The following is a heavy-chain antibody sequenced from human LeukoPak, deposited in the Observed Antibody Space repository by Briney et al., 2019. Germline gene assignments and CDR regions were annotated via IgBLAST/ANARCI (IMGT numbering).Heavy chain of an antibody. V-gene: IGHV1-18*01. CDR2: ISAYNGNT. CDR3: ARGSPLLWFGEFHEYFQH. Sequence: GASVKVSCKASGYTFTSYGISWVRQAPGQGLEWMGWISAYNGNTNYAQKLQGRVTMTTDTSTSTAYMELRSLRSDDTAVYYCARGSPLLWFGEFHEYFQHWGQGTLVTVSS. J-gene: IGHJ1*01. CDR1: GYTFTSYG. D-gene: IGHD3-10*01.